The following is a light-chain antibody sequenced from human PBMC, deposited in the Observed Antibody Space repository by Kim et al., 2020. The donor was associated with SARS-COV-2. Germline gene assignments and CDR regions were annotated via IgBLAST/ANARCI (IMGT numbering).Light chain of an antibody. CDR1: DIGSYY. CDR2: CKN. Sequence: AVAETVAITCQGDDIGSYYSSWCKQKHPQAPVLLIYCKNNRPSGIPDRCSGASSGSKTALTITGGQAEDEADDYCNTRDSSSNHLVFGGGTQLTVL. CDR3: NTRDSSSNHLV. J-gene: IGLJ3*02. V-gene: IGLV3-19*01.